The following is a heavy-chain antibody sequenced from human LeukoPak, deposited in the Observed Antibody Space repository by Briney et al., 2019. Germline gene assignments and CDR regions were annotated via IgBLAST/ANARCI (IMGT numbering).Heavy chain of an antibody. J-gene: IGHJ6*02. CDR2: INTYNGNT. CDR3: ARDPADHGDLREDAHYYALDV. Sequence: ASVKVSCKASGYTFTSYAMHWVRQAPGQGFEWMGWINTYNGNTNYAHKFRGRVTMTTDTSTRTVYMEVRSLGSDDTAVYYCARDPADHGDLREDAHYYALDVWGQGTTVTVSS. D-gene: IGHD4-17*01. CDR1: GYTFTSYA. V-gene: IGHV1-18*01.